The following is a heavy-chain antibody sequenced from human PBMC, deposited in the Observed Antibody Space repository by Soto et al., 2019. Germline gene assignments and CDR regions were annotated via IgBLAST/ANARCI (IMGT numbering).Heavy chain of an antibody. D-gene: IGHD6-13*01. CDR3: AREGVSSSWYNYYGMDV. CDR2: IYHSGST. Sequence: SETLSLTCAVSGGSISSVGYSWSWIRQPPGKGLEWIGYIYHSGSTYYNPSLKSRVTISVDTSKNQFSLKLSSVTAADTAVYYCAREGVSSSWYNYYGMDVWGQGTTVTVSS. V-gene: IGHV4-30-2*01. J-gene: IGHJ6*02. CDR1: GGSISSVGYS.